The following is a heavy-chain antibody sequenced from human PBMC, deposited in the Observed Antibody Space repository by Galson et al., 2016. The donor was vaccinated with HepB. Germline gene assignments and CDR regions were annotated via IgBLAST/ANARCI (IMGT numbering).Heavy chain of an antibody. CDR1: GDSVSSNSAA. D-gene: IGHD1-14*01. CDR3: ARDPPTPGPSDAFDI. J-gene: IGHJ3*02. Sequence: CAISGDSVSSNSAAWNWIRQSPSRGLEWLGRTYYRSKWYNDYAVSVKSRITINPDTSKNQFSLQLNSVTAADTAVYYCARDPPTPGPSDAFDIWGHGTVVTVSS. CDR2: TYYRSKWYN. V-gene: IGHV6-1*01.